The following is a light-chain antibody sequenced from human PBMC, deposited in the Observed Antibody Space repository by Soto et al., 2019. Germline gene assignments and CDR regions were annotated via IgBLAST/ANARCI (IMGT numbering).Light chain of an antibody. CDR1: QDIGNY. CDR2: LAS. CDR3: HQRQSWPRT. Sequence: IQLTQSPSSLSASVGDRVTITCRASQDIGNYLAWYQQKPGKAPKLLIYLASNRAAGVPARFSGSGSGTDFTLTISNVEPEDFAVYYCHQRQSWPRTFGQGTTVDIK. J-gene: IGKJ1*01. V-gene: IGKV1-9*01.